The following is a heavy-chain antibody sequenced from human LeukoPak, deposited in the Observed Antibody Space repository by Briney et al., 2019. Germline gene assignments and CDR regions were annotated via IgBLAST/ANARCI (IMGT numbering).Heavy chain of an antibody. Sequence: GRSLRLSCAASGFTFSSYAMHWVRQAPGKGLEGVAVISYDGSNKYYADSVKGRFTISRDNSENTLYLQMNSLRAEDPAVYYCARDLRTGIYYYMDVWGKGTTVTVSS. CDR1: GFTFSSYA. J-gene: IGHJ6*03. D-gene: IGHD1-14*01. CDR3: ARDLRTGIYYYMDV. V-gene: IGHV3-30*01. CDR2: ISYDGSNK.